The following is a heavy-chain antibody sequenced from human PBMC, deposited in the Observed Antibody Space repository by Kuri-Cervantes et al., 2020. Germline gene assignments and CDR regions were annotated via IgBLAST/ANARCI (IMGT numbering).Heavy chain of an antibody. D-gene: IGHD3-22*01. CDR3: AREVIEYYYDSNARIEQPQYYFDY. V-gene: IGHV3-53*05. CDR1: GFTVSSNS. CDR2: IYSGGSV. Sequence: GESLKISCAASGFTVSSNSMSWVRQAPGKGLEWVSVIYSGGSVGYADSVKGRFTISRDNSKNTLYLQMNSLRADDTAVYYCAREVIEYYYDSNARIEQPQYYFDYWGQGTLVTVSS. J-gene: IGHJ4*02.